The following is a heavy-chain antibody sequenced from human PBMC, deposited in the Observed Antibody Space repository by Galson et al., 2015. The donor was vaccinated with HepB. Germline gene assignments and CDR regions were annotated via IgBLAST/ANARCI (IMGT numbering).Heavy chain of an antibody. CDR1: GFTVSSSYA. CDR2: ISGSGGST. CDR3: AKDLGLVVVPAAITY. D-gene: IGHD2-2*01. J-gene: IGHJ4*02. V-gene: IGHV3-23*01. Sequence: SLRLSCAASGFTVSSSYAMSWVRQAPGKGLEWVSAISGSGGSTYYPDSVKGRFTISRDNSKNTLYLQMNSLRAEDTAVYYCAKDLGLVVVPAAITYWGQGTLVTVSS.